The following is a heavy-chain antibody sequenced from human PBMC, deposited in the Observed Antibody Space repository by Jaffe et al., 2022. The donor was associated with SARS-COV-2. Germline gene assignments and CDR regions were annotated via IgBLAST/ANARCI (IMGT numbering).Heavy chain of an antibody. V-gene: IGHV3-9*01. CDR3: AKDSGSVGPSDGMDV. D-gene: IGHD6-25*01. Sequence: EVQLVESGGGLVQPGRSLRLSCAASGFTFDDYAMHWVRQAPGKGLEWVSGISWNSGSIGYADSVKGRFTISRDNAKNSLYLQMNSLRAEDTALYYCAKDSGSVGPSDGMDVWGQGTTVTVSS. J-gene: IGHJ6*02. CDR1: GFTFDDYA. CDR2: ISWNSGSI.